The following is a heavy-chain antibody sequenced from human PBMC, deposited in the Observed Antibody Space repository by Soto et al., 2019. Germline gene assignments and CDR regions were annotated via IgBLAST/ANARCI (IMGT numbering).Heavy chain of an antibody. V-gene: IGHV1-2*04. J-gene: IGHJ4*02. CDR2: INPNSGAT. CDR3: ARAVVTTTPNFDY. D-gene: IGHD4-17*01. Sequence: QVQLVQSGAEVKKPGASVKVSCKASGYTFTAYYIHWVRQAPGQGLEWVGWINPNSGATNYAQKLQGWVXXSXDRXINTVYMELSRLRSDDTALYYCARAVVTTTPNFDYWGQGTLVTVSS. CDR1: GYTFTAYY.